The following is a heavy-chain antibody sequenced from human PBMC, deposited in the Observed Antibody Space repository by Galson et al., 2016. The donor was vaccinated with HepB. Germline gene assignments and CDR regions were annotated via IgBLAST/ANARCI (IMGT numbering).Heavy chain of an antibody. Sequence: SLRLSCAASGFTFNTHGMHWVRQAPGKGLEWVAVISYDGSYKYFGDSVKGRFTISRDNSKNTLFLQMNRLRVEDTALYYCAKGLTMSRGVSNGNWFDPWGQGTLVTVSS. CDR2: ISYDGSYK. J-gene: IGHJ5*02. CDR1: GFTFNTHG. D-gene: IGHD3-10*01. V-gene: IGHV3-30*18. CDR3: AKGLTMSRGVSNGNWFDP.